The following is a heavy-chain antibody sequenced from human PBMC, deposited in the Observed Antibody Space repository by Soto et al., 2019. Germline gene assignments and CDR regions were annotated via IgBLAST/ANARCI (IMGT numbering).Heavy chain of an antibody. J-gene: IGHJ5*02. CDR2: ISYDGSNK. Sequence: QVQLVESGGGVVQPGRSLRLSCAASGFTFSSYGMHWVRQAPGKGLEWVAVISYDGSNKYYADSVKGRFTISRDNSKNTRYLQMNSLRAEDTAVYYCAKDRAVAGVNWFEPWGQGTLVTVSS. CDR1: GFTFSSYG. V-gene: IGHV3-30*18. CDR3: AKDRAVAGVNWFEP. D-gene: IGHD6-19*01.